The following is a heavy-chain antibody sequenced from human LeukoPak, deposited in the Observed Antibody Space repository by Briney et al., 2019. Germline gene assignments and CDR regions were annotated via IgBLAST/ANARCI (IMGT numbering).Heavy chain of an antibody. CDR1: GGSISSYY. CDR3: ARHKYGGNSESSLGIDC. D-gene: IGHD4-23*01. V-gene: IGHV4-59*08. J-gene: IGHJ4*02. Sequence: SETLSLTCTVSGGSISSYYWSWIRQPPGKGLEWIGYIYYSGSTNYNPSLKSRVTISVDASKNQFSLKLSSVTAADTAVYYCARHKYGGNSESSLGIDCWGQGTLVTVSS. CDR2: IYYSGST.